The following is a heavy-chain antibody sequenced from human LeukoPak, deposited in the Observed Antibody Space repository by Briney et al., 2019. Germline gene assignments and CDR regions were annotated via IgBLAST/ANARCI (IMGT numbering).Heavy chain of an antibody. CDR1: GGSISSYY. V-gene: IGHV4-59*01. CDR2: IYYSGST. CDR3: ASERLGELSLLDY. J-gene: IGHJ4*02. D-gene: IGHD3-16*02. Sequence: SETPCLTCTVSGGSISSYYWSWIRQPPGKGLEWIGYIYYSGSTNYNPSLKSRVTISVDTSKNQFSLKLSSVTAADTAVYYCASERLGELSLLDYWGQGTLLTVSS.